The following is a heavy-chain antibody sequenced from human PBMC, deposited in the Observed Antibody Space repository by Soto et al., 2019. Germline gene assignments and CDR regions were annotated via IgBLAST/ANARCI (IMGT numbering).Heavy chain of an antibody. Sequence: ESGGGVVQPGRSLRLSCAASGFTFSSYGMHWVRQAPGKGLEWVAVISYDGSNKYYADSVKGRFTISRDNSKNTLYLQMNSLRAEDTAVYYCALGAAAGTFDYWGQGTLVTVSS. D-gene: IGHD6-13*01. V-gene: IGHV3-30*03. J-gene: IGHJ4*02. CDR3: ALGAAAGTFDY. CDR2: ISYDGSNK. CDR1: GFTFSSYG.